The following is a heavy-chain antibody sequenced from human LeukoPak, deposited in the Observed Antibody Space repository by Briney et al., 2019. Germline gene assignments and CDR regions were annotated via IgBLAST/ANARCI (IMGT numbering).Heavy chain of an antibody. D-gene: IGHD3-16*02. J-gene: IGHJ4*02. CDR3: ARERVDSLSFDD. Sequence: PGGSLRLSCAASGFTFSSYSVNWVRQAPGKGLEWVSSISSNSRYIYYADSVKGRFTISRVNAKNTLYLQMNSLRAEDTAVYYCARERVDSLSFDDGGQGTLVTVYS. CDR1: GFTFSSYS. V-gene: IGHV3-21*01. CDR2: ISSNSRYI.